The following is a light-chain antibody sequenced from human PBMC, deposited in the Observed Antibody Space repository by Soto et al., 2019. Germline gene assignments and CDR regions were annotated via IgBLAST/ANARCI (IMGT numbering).Light chain of an antibody. V-gene: IGKV3D-20*01. Sequence: EIVLTQSPATLSLSPGERATLSFGASKSVNSNYLAWYQQKPGLAPRLLIYDASSRASGIPDSFSGSGSGTAFTRTISRLEPEEFAVYYCQQYSSAWTFGRGTQVEIK. J-gene: IGKJ1*01. CDR3: QQYSSAWT. CDR2: DAS. CDR1: KSVNSNY.